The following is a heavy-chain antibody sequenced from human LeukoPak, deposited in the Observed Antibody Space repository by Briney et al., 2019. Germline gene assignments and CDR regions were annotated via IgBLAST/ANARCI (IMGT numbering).Heavy chain of an antibody. CDR1: GYTFTSYG. V-gene: IGHV1-18*01. D-gene: IGHD3-22*01. J-gene: IGHJ4*02. CDR3: AREVPYDTSRYYQPFDY. Sequence: ASVKVSCKASGYTFTSYGITWVRQAPGQGLEWMGWISAYNGNTNYAQRLQGRVTMTTDTSTSTAYMNLRSLRSDDTAVYYCAREVPYDTSRYYQPFDYWGQGTLVTVSS. CDR2: ISAYNGNT.